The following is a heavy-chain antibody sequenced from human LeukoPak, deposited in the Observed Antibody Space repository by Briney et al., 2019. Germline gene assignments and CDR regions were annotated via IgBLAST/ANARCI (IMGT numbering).Heavy chain of an antibody. V-gene: IGHV1-69*04. J-gene: IGHJ3*02. Sequence: SVKVSCKASGGTFSSYAISWVRQAPGQGLEWMGRIIPILGIANYAQKFQGRVTITADKSTSTAYMELSSLRSEDTAVYYCAREEITMIVATGAFDIWGQGTMVTVSS. D-gene: IGHD3-22*01. CDR2: IIPILGIA. CDR1: GGTFSSYA. CDR3: AREEITMIVATGAFDI.